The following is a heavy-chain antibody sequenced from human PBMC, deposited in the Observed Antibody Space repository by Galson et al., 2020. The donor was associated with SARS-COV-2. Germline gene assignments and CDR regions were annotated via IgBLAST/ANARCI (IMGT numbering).Heavy chain of an antibody. CDR3: AKDGHSSSAYYYHMDV. V-gene: IGHV3-23*01. Sequence: GGPLRLSCAASGFNFRTYAMTWVRQAPGKGLEWVSAITGSGDSTFYADSVKGRFTISRDNSKNTLYLQMHSLRADDTAVYYCAKDGHSSSAYYYHMDVWGKGTTVTVSS. D-gene: IGHD6-6*01. J-gene: IGHJ6*03. CDR2: ITGSGDST. CDR1: GFNFRTYA.